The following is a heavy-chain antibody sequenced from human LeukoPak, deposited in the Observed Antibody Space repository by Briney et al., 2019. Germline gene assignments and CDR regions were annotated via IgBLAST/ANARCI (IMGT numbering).Heavy chain of an antibody. CDR2: ISAYNGNT. J-gene: IGHJ6*03. CDR1: GYTFTSYG. Sequence: GASVKVSCKASGYTFTSYGISWVRQAPGQGLEWMGWISAYNGNTNYAQKLQGRVTMTTDTSTSTAYMELRSLRSDDTAVYYCARDAIPYYDFWSGLLGGYDCYYYYMDVWGKGTTVTVSS. V-gene: IGHV1-18*01. D-gene: IGHD3-3*01. CDR3: ARDAIPYYDFWSGLLGGYDCYYYYMDV.